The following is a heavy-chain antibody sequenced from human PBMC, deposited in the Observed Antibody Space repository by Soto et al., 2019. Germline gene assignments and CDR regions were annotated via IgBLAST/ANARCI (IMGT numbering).Heavy chain of an antibody. CDR2: IYPGDSDT. CDR3: XRRGVTHYDSSGYLFDY. V-gene: IGHV5-51*01. J-gene: IGHJ4*02. CDR1: GYSFTIYW. D-gene: IGHD3-22*01. Sequence: AGESLKISCKGSGYSFTIYWIGWVRQMPGKGLEWMGIIYPGDSDTRYSPSFQGQVTISADKSISTAYLQWSSLKASDTAMYYCXRRGVTHYDSSGYLFDYWGQGTLVTVSS.